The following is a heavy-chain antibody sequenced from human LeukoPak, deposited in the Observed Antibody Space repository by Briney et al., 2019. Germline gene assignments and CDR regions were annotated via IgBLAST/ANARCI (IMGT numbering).Heavy chain of an antibody. J-gene: IGHJ4*02. CDR2: IDFVGSHT. CDR3: ATDDYRGLGY. Sequence: GSLRLSCAASGFTFSSYEMNWVRQAPGKGLVWVSHIDFVGSHTTYADSVKGRFTISRDNAKSTLYLQMNSLRAEDTAVYYCATDDYRGLGYWGQGTLVTVSS. V-gene: IGHV3-74*01. CDR1: GFTFSSYE. D-gene: IGHD4-11*01.